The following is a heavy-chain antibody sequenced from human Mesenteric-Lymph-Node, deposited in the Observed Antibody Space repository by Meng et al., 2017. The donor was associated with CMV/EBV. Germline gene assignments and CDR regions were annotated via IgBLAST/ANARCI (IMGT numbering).Heavy chain of an antibody. CDR2: IYPGDSET. D-gene: IGHD3-16*01. V-gene: IGHV5-51*01. J-gene: IGHJ5*02. Sequence: GGSLRLSCEGSGCTFDNYWIAWVRQTLGKGLEWMGTIYPGDSETTYSPSFEGQVTISADRSISTAYMQWSSLKASDTALYYCARMIRITVPWFDAWGQGIQVTVSS. CDR3: ARMIRITVPWFDA. CDR1: GCTFDNYW.